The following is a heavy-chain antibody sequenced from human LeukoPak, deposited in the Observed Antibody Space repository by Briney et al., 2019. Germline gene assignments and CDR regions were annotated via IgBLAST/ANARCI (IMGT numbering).Heavy chain of an antibody. CDR3: ARDRAGNGDY. CDR1: GFTFSTYA. Sequence: PGGSLRLSCAASGFTFSTYAMHWVRQAPGKGLEYVSSITSNGDNTYYANSVKGRFTISRDNSKNTLYLQMGSLRAEDMAVYYCARDRAGNGDYWGQGTLLTVSS. V-gene: IGHV3-64*01. J-gene: IGHJ4*02. D-gene: IGHD4-23*01. CDR2: ITSNGDNT.